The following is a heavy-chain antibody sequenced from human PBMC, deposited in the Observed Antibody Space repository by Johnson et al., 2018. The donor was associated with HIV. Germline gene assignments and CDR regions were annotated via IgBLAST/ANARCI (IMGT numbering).Heavy chain of an antibody. CDR2: IYSGGNT. V-gene: IGHV3-66*01. CDR1: GFTVSSNY. Sequence: EQLVESGGGLFQPGGSLRLSCAASGFTVSSNYMSWVRPAPGQGLEWVSIIYSGGNTYYADSIKGRFTISRDNSKNTLYLQRNNVRAEDTAVYYCARDGNVGYCTNGVWYNEAYDIWGQGVMVTVSS. J-gene: IGHJ3*02. D-gene: IGHD2-8*01. CDR3: ARDGNVGYCTNGVWYNEAYDI.